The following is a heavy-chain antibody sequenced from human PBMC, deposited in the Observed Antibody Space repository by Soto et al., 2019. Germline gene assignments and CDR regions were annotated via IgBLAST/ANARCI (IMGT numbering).Heavy chain of an antibody. J-gene: IGHJ4*02. CDR3: ARGGITGTNWDQKPFDY. V-gene: IGHV1-69*13. D-gene: IGHD1-7*01. CDR1: GGTFSSYA. Sequence: SVKVSCKASGGTFSSYAISWVRQAPGQGLEWMGGIIPIFGTANYAQKFQGRVTITADESTSTAYMELSSLRSEDTAVYYCARGGITGTNWDQKPFDYWGQGTLVTVSS. CDR2: IIPIFGTA.